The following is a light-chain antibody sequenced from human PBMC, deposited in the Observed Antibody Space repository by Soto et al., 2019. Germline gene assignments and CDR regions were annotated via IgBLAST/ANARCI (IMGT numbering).Light chain of an antibody. CDR2: KAS. CDR1: QSLNNY. Sequence: DIQMTQSPSTLSASVGDRVTITCRASQSLNNYLAWYQQKPGKAPKLLIYKASSLQSGLPSRFSGSGSGTDFTLTISNLQPDDLATYYCQHYNGYPITYGGGTKVQI. CDR3: QHYNGYPIT. J-gene: IGKJ4*01. V-gene: IGKV1-5*03.